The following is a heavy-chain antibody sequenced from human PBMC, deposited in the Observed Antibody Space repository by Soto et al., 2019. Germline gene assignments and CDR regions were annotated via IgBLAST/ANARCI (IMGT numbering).Heavy chain of an antibody. CDR3: ARGVVLLWFGEFLNWFDP. Sequence: PSETLSLTCAVYGGSFSGYYWSWIRQPPGKGLEWIGEINHSGSTNYNPSLKSRVTISVDTSKNQFSPKLSSVTAADTAVYYCARGVVLLWFGEFLNWFDPWGQGTLVTVSS. V-gene: IGHV4-34*01. CDR2: INHSGST. CDR1: GGSFSGYY. D-gene: IGHD3-10*01. J-gene: IGHJ5*02.